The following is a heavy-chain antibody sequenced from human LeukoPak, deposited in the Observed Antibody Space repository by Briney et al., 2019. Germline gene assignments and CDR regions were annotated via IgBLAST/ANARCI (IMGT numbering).Heavy chain of an antibody. J-gene: IGHJ4*02. CDR1: GGSIRSSTYY. V-gene: IGHV4-39*07. D-gene: IGHD3-16*02. CDR3: ARLRNPHYVWGSYRYTGLD. Sequence: PSETLSLTCSVSGGSIRSSTYYWSWIRQPPGKGLEWIGEINHSGSTNYNPSLKSRVTISVDTSKNQFSLKLSSVTAADTAVYYCARLRNPHYVWGSYRYTGLDWGQGTLVTVSS. CDR2: INHSGST.